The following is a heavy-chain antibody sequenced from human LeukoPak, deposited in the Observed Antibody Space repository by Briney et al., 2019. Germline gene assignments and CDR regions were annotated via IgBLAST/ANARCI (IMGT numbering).Heavy chain of an antibody. CDR1: GFTFNDYY. Sequence: GGSLRLSCAASGFTFNDYYMSWIRQAPGKGLEWLSYINIGGTNTHYADSVKGRFTISRDNAKKSLYLEMNNLRAEDTAVYYCASDGAGFDTWGQGVLVTVSS. J-gene: IGHJ5*02. CDR2: INIGGTNT. D-gene: IGHD5-24*01. CDR3: ASDGAGFDT. V-gene: IGHV3-11*01.